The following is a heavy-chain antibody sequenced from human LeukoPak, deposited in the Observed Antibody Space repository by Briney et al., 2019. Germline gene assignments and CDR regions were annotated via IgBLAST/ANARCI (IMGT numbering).Heavy chain of an antibody. J-gene: IGHJ1*01. CDR2: IDTDGSST. Sequence: GGSLRLSCAASGFTFSSYWMHWVRQAPGKGLMWVSGIDTDGSSTMYADSVKGRFTISRDNAKNTLYLQMNSLRGEDTAVYHCYGGNAEHWGQGTLVTVSS. D-gene: IGHD4-23*01. V-gene: IGHV3-74*03. CDR3: YGGNAEH. CDR1: GFTFSSYW.